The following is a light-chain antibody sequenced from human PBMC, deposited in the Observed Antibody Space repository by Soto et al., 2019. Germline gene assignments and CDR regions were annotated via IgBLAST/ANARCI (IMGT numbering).Light chain of an antibody. CDR2: KAS. J-gene: IGKJ4*01. V-gene: IGKV1-5*03. Sequence: DIQMTQSPSTLSASVGDRVTITCRASQSISSWLAWYQQKPGKAPKLLIYKASSLESGVPSRFSGSGSGKEFTLIISSLQPDDFATYYCHQYSSFALNFGGGTKVEIK. CDR3: HQYSSFALN. CDR1: QSISSW.